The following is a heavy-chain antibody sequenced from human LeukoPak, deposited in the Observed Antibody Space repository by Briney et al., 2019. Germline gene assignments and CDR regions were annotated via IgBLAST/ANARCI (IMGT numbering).Heavy chain of an antibody. CDR1: GGSFSSSSYS. CDR2: IYYNGRT. CDR3: ARGLYGSGSYYRPLSYYFDY. J-gene: IGHJ4*02. V-gene: IGHV4-39*01. D-gene: IGHD3-10*01. Sequence: SETLSLTCTVSGGSFSSSSYSWGWIRQSPGKGLEWIGSIYYNGRTDYNPSLKSRVTLSVDTSKNQVSLKLNSVTAADTAVYYCARGLYGSGSYYRPLSYYFDYWGQGTLVTVSS.